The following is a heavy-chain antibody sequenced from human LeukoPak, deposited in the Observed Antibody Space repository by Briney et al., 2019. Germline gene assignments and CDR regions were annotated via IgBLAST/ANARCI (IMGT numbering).Heavy chain of an antibody. CDR2: ISYDGRDK. Sequence: GGSLRLSCEASGFTFSSNAMHWVRQTPGKGLEWVAVISYDGRDKYHADSVKGRFTISRGNSKNTLHLQMNSLRAEDTAMYYCARDPYYYDSSGYCDYWGQGTLVTVSS. J-gene: IGHJ4*02. D-gene: IGHD3-22*01. V-gene: IGHV3-30*04. CDR3: ARDPYYYDSSGYCDY. CDR1: GFTFSSNA.